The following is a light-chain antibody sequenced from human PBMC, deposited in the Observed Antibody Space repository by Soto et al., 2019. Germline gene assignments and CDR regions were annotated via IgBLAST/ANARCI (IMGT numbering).Light chain of an antibody. CDR2: GAS. V-gene: IGKV1-5*01. J-gene: IGKJ1*01. Sequence: EIPLNQSPSNLSASVGDRVTITCRASQRIATWLAWYQHQPGSAPKLLIYGASTLQSGVPSRFSGSGSGAEFTLTIDNLQPEDFATYYCQQYHLYWTFGPGTKVDIK. CDR3: QQYHLYWT. CDR1: QRIATW.